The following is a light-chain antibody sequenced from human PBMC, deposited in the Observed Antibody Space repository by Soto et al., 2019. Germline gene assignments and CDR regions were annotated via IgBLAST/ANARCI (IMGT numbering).Light chain of an antibody. CDR2: VAS. J-gene: IGKJ1*01. CDR1: RSIRGR. V-gene: IGKV1-5*03. Sequence: GDRVTITCRASRSIRGRLSWYRLKPCQAPKLLNHVASRLESGAPSRFSGSGSGTEFTLIISSLQPDDFATYFCQQYHTESRLWTFGQGTKVDIK. CDR3: QQYHTESRLWT.